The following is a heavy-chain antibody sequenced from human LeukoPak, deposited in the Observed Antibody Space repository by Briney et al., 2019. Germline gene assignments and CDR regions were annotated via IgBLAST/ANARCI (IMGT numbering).Heavy chain of an antibody. V-gene: IGHV3-53*01. CDR1: GFTVRSNY. Sequence: GWSLRLSCASSGFTVRSNYMSWVRQAPGKGLEWASVIYSGGSTYYADSVKGRFAISRDNSKNTLYLQMNSLRAEDTAVYYCARNLPAAMFGFDYWGQGTLVTVSS. D-gene: IGHD2-2*01. J-gene: IGHJ4*02. CDR2: IYSGGST. CDR3: ARNLPAAMFGFDY.